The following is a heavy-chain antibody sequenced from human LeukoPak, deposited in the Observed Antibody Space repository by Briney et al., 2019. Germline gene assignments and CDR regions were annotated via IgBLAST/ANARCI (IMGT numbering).Heavy chain of an antibody. D-gene: IGHD3-22*01. CDR3: ARVVYDSSTYPKSYFDF. V-gene: IGHV4-39*07. Sequence: SETPSLTCTVSGGSISSSSYSWGWIRQPPGKGLEWIGSIYYRGITYYNPSLKSRVTISVDTSKNQFSLKLSSVTAADTAVYYCARVVYDSSTYPKSYFDFWGQGTLVTVSS. CDR2: IYYRGIT. CDR1: GGSISSSSYS. J-gene: IGHJ4*02.